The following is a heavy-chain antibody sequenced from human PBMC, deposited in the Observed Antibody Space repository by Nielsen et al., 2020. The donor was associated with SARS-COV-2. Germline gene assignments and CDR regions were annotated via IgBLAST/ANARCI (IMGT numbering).Heavy chain of an antibody. J-gene: IGHJ6*02. V-gene: IGHV3-11*05. Sequence: RQAPGKGLEWVSYISSSSSYTNYADSVKGRFTISRDNAKNSLYLQMNSLRAEDTAVYYCARVVTMVRGVMIYYYGMDVWGQGTTVTVSS. D-gene: IGHD3-10*01. CDR2: ISSSSSYT. CDR3: ARVVTMVRGVMIYYYGMDV.